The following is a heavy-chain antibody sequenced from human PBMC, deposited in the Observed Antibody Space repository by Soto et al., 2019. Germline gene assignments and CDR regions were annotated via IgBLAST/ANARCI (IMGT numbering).Heavy chain of an antibody. Sequence: GESLNISCKGSGYMFTNYWIGCVRQMPGKGLEWMGIIYPGDSDTRYSPSFQGQVTISADKSISTAYLQWSSLKASDTAMYYCARHLSIAACPVYYYGMDVWGQGTTVTVSS. D-gene: IGHD6-6*01. CDR3: ARHLSIAACPVYYYGMDV. J-gene: IGHJ6*02. CDR1: GYMFTNYW. V-gene: IGHV5-51*01. CDR2: IYPGDSDT.